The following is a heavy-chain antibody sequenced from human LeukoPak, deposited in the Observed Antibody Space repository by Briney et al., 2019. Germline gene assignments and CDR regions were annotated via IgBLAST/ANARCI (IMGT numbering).Heavy chain of an antibody. V-gene: IGHV1-69*05. CDR3: ITDMVRGVNTYYMDV. CDR1: RGTLSSYA. Sequence: VASVSVSSKASRGTLSSYAISSVRQAPGQGLEWMGGIIPIFGTANYAQKFQGRVTITTDESTSTAYMELSSLRSEDTAVYYCITDMVRGVNTYYMDVWGKGTTVTVSS. CDR2: IIPIFGTA. J-gene: IGHJ6*03. D-gene: IGHD3-10*01.